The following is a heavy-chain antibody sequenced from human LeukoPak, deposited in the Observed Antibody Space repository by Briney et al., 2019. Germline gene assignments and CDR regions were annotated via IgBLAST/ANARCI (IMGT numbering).Heavy chain of an antibody. CDR3: AKRGYYYDSSAYYYFDY. CDR1: GLTFSSYG. J-gene: IGHJ4*02. Sequence: PGGSLRLSCAASGLTFSSYGMSWVRQAPGKGLEWVSTITGTGGTTYYADSVKGRFTISRDNSMDTLYLQMNSLRAEDTAVYYCAKRGYYYDSSAYYYFDYWGQGTLVTVSS. D-gene: IGHD3-22*01. V-gene: IGHV3-23*01. CDR2: ITGTGGTT.